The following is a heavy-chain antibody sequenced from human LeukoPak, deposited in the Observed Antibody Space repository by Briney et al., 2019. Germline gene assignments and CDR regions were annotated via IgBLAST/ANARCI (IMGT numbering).Heavy chain of an antibody. CDR1: GFTFSSYA. CDR3: AKDLGRGYGSGWRFDY. J-gene: IGHJ4*02. V-gene: IGHV3-23*01. D-gene: IGHD6-19*01. Sequence: GGSLRLSCAASGFTFSSYAMSWVRQAPGKGLEWVSAISGSGGSTYYADSVKGRFTISRDNSKNTLYLQMNSLRAEDTAVYYCAKDLGRGYGSGWRFDYWGQGTLVTASS. CDR2: ISGSGGST.